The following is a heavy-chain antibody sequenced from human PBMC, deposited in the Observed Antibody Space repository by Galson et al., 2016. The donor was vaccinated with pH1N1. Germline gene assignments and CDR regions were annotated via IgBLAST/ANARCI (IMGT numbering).Heavy chain of an antibody. Sequence: SLRLSCAASGFTFNNYAMFWVRQAPGKGLEWVSSISGSGISTYYADSVKGRFTISRDNSKNTLYLQLKRLRAEDTALYYCAKDRNRIVALQGYFDSWGQGSLVTVSS. CDR3: AKDRNRIVALQGYFDS. J-gene: IGHJ4*02. V-gene: IGHV3-23*01. D-gene: IGHD6-13*01. CDR2: ISGSGIST. CDR1: GFTFNNYA.